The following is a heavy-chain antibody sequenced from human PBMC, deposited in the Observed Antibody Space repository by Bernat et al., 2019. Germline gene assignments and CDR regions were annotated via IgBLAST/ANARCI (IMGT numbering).Heavy chain of an antibody. J-gene: IGHJ4*02. V-gene: IGHV3-23*04. D-gene: IGHD6-13*01. Sequence: VQLVESGGDVVQPGRSLRLSCAASGFTFSSYAMSWVRQAPGKGLEWVSAISGSGGSTYYADSVKGRFTISRDNSKNTLYLQMNSLRAEDTAVYYCAKGLASSWPGSDCWGQGTLVTVSS. CDR2: ISGSGGST. CDR3: AKGLASSWPGSDC. CDR1: GFTFSSYA.